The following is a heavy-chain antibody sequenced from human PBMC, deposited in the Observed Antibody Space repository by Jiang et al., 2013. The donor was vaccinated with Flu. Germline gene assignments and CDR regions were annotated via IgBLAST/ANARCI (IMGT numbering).Heavy chain of an antibody. J-gene: IGHJ4*02. Sequence: PGLVKPSETLSLTCTVSGGSISSYFWGWIRQPPGKGLEWIGYIYYSGTTNYNPSLKSRVTISRDTSNNQLSLILSSVTAADTAVYYCARDSTIAPRTFDNWGQGTLVTVSS. D-gene: IGHD6-6*01. CDR1: GGSISSYF. CDR3: ARDSTIAPRTFDN. V-gene: IGHV4-59*01. CDR2: IYYSGTT.